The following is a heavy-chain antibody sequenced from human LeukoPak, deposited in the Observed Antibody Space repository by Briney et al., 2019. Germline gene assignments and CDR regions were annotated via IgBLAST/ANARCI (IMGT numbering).Heavy chain of an antibody. D-gene: IGHD4-17*01. Sequence: GGSLRLSCAASGFTFSSYAMSWVRQAPGKGLEWVSGIRWNSGSIGYADSVKGRFTISRDNAKNSLYLQMNSLRAEDMALYYCAKDIRAYYYYYYMDVWGKGTTVTVSS. J-gene: IGHJ6*03. CDR1: GFTFSSYA. V-gene: IGHV3-9*03. CDR2: IRWNSGSI. CDR3: AKDIRAYYYYYYMDV.